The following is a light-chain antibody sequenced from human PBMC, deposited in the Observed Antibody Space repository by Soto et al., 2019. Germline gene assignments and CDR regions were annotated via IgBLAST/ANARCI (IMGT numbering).Light chain of an antibody. J-gene: IGKJ5*01. CDR2: GTS. Sequence: LTQSPGTLSLSPGERSTHSCRASHSVSRTYLAWYQQKPGQAPRLIIYGTSDRAPGTPDRFSGSGSGTDFTLTISRLEPEDSAVYYCQQFDDSVTFGQGTRL. CDR3: QQFDDSVT. CDR1: HSVSRTY. V-gene: IGKV3-20*01.